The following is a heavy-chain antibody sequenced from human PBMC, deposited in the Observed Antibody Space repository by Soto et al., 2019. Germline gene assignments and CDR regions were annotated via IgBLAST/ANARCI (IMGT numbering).Heavy chain of an antibody. CDR3: ARDGILGGCSYAYYYYGMDV. CDR2: IKQDGSEK. CDR1: GFTFSSYW. J-gene: IGHJ6*02. D-gene: IGHD5-18*01. V-gene: IGHV3-7*01. Sequence: QSGGSLRLSCAASGFTFSSYWMSWVRQAPGKGLEWVANIKQDGSEKYYVDSVKGRFTISRDNAKNSLYLQMNSLRAEDTAVYYCARDGILGGCSYAYYYYGMDVWGQGTTVTVSS.